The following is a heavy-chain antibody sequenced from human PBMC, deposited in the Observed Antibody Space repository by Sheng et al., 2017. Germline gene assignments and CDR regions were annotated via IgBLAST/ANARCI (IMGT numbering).Heavy chain of an antibody. J-gene: IGHJ4*02. V-gene: IGHV3-30*02. CDR1: GFNFNHYG. D-gene: IGHD2-21*01. Sequence: QVHLVESGGGVVQPGGSLRLSCAASGFNFNHYGMHWVRQAPGKGLEWVALIYFDGSIKYHADSVEGRFTISRDSYERTLYLQMNDLRPDDTAVYYCAKEEGIRCLRGDCPFDYWGQGTLVTVS. CDR2: IYFDGSIK. CDR3: AKEEGIRCLRGDCPFDY.